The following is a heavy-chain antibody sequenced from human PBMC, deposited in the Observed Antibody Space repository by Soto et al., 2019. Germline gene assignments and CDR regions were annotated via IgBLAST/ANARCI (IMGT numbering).Heavy chain of an antibody. Sequence: GGSLRLSCAASGFTFSSYAMTWVRQAPGKGLEWVSSITDSGGRTYYADSVKGRFTISRDNSRNTLSLQMNSLRVEDTAVYYCARGSAAAAWFYWGQGTLVTVSS. D-gene: IGHD6-25*01. V-gene: IGHV3-23*01. J-gene: IGHJ4*02. CDR3: ARGSAAAAWFY. CDR1: GFTFSSYA. CDR2: ITDSGGRT.